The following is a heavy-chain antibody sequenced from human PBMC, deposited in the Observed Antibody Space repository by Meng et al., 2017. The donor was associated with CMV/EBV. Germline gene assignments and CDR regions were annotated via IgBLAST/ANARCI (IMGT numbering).Heavy chain of an antibody. J-gene: IGHJ4*02. CDR3: ARGRGSWYFVDY. D-gene: IGHD6-13*01. CDR1: GGSFSGYY. CDR2: INHSGST. Sequence: QVQVQQWGAGLLKPSETLSLTCAVYGGSFSGYYWSWIRQPPVKGLEWIGEINHSGSTNYNPSLKSRVTISVDTSKNQFSLKLSSVTAADTAVYYCARGRGSWYFVDYWGQGTLVTVSS. V-gene: IGHV4-34*01.